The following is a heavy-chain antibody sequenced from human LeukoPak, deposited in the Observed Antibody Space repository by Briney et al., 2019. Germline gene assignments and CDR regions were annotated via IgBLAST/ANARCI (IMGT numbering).Heavy chain of an antibody. D-gene: IGHD3-9*01. CDR1: GFTFSNAW. V-gene: IGHV3-15*01. CDR3: TTQPVLRYFDWLLRDVDY. CDR2: IKNKTDGGAT. J-gene: IGHJ4*02. Sequence: PGGSLRLSCAASGFTFSNAWMSWVRQAPGKGREWVGRIKNKTDGGATNHPGPVKVTFTISRDDSKKTLYLQMNSLKSEDTAGYYCTTQPVLRYFDWLLRDVDYWGQGTLVTVSS.